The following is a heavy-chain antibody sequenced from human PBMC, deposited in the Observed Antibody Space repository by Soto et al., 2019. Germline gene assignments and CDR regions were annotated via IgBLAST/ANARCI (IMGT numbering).Heavy chain of an antibody. CDR2: ISSSSSYI. V-gene: IGHV3-21*01. CDR1: GFTFSSYS. D-gene: IGHD5-12*01. CDR3: ARGGGYDPRVDY. J-gene: IGHJ4*02. Sequence: PGGSLRLSCAASGFTFSSYSMNWVRQAPGKGLEWVSSISSSSSYIYYADSVKGRFTISRDNAKNSLYLQMNSLRAEDTAVYYCARGGGYDPRVDYWGQGTLVTVSS.